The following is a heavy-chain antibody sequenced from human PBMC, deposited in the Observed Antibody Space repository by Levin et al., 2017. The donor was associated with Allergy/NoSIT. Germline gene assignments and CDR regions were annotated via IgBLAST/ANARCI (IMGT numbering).Heavy chain of an antibody. CDR3: AKRGCSGGSCYSGLGAFDI. Sequence: GESLKISCAASGFTFSNVWMNWVRQAPGKGLEWVGRIKSITDGGTTDYAAPVKGRFIISRDDSKNTPYLHLNSLRAEDTAVYYCAKRGCSGGSCYSGLGAFDIWGQGTMVTVSS. V-gene: IGHV3-15*01. D-gene: IGHD2-15*01. J-gene: IGHJ3*02. CDR2: IKSITDGGTT. CDR1: GFTFSNVW.